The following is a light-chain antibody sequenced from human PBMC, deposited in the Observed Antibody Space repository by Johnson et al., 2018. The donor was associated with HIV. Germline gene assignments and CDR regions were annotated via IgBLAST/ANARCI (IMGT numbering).Light chain of an antibody. CDR3: GTWDSSLSALYV. Sequence: QSVLTQPPSVSAAPGQKVTISCSGSSSNIGKNHVSWYQQFPGTAPKLLVYEDDKRPSGIPDRFSGSKSGTSATLGITGLQTGDEADYYCGTWDSSLSALYVFGTGTKVTVL. V-gene: IGLV1-51*02. CDR2: EDD. CDR1: SSNIGKNH. J-gene: IGLJ1*01.